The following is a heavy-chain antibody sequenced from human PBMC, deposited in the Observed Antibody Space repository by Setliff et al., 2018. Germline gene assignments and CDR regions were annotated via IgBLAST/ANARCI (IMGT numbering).Heavy chain of an antibody. V-gene: IGHV3-30*07. Sequence: GESLKISCAASGFTFNNYAVHWVRQAPGKGLEWVAVISYDGSNKYYAGSVKGRFTIARDNSNSTLYPQMNSLRVEDTALYYCAKSSGSSSSTNLEYLGPGTLVTVSS. J-gene: IGHJ4*02. CDR2: ISYDGSNK. CDR1: GFTFNNYA. D-gene: IGHD6-6*01. CDR3: AKSSGSSSSTNLEY.